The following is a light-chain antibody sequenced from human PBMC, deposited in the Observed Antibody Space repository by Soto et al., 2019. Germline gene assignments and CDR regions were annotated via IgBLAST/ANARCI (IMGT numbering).Light chain of an antibody. J-gene: IGLJ1*01. Sequence: QSVLTQPASVSGSPGQSITISCTGTSSDVGGYNYVSWYQQHPGKAPKLMIYEVSKRPSGVPDRFSGSKSGNTASLTVSGLQAEDEADYYCNSYAGSNNFYVFGTGTKVTV. CDR1: SSDVGGYNY. V-gene: IGLV2-8*01. CDR2: EVS. CDR3: NSYAGSNNFYV.